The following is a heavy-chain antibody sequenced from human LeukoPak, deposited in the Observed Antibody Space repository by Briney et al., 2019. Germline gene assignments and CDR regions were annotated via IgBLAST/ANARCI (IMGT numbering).Heavy chain of an antibody. D-gene: IGHD6-13*01. Sequence: SETLSLTCTVSGGSISSGDYYWSWIRQPPGKGLEWIGYIYYSGSTYYNPSLKSRVTISVDTSKNQFSLKLSSVTAAGTAVYYCASNPAAAGVNWFDPWGQETLVTVSS. CDR1: GGSISSGDYY. J-gene: IGHJ5*02. V-gene: IGHV4-30-4*01. CDR3: ASNPAAAGVNWFDP. CDR2: IYYSGST.